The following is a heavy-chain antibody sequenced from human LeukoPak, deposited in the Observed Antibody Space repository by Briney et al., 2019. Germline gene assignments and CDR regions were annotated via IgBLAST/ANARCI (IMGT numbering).Heavy chain of an antibody. D-gene: IGHD3-22*01. V-gene: IGHV3-23*01. CDR3: AKAGPYYYDSSGYYSGYYFDY. Sequence: GGSLRLSCAASGFTFSSYAMSWVRQAPGKGLEWVSAISGSGGSTYYADSVKGRFTISRDNSKNTLYLQMNSLRAEGTAVYYCAKAGPYYYDSSGYYSGYYFDYWGQGTLVTVSS. CDR2: ISGSGGST. J-gene: IGHJ4*02. CDR1: GFTFSSYA.